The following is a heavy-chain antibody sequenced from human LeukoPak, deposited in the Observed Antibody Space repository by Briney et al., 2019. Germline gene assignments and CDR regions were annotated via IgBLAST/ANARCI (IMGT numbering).Heavy chain of an antibody. CDR2: INHSGST. Sequence: SETLSLTCAVYGGSFSGYYWSWIRQPPGKGLEWIGEINHSGSTNYNPSLKSRVTISVDTSKNQFSLKLSSVTAADTAVYYCARSGSYYYSFDYWGQGTLVTVSS. J-gene: IGHJ4*02. CDR1: GGSFSGYY. D-gene: IGHD1-26*01. CDR3: ARSGSYYYSFDY. V-gene: IGHV4-34*01.